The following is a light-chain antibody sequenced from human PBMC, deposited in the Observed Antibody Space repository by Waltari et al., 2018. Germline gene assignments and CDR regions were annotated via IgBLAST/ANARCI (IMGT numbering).Light chain of an antibody. Sequence: LLPQSPGTLSLSPGDSATLSCRASQSVSSRYLAWYQQKPGQSPSLLVYGASHRASGIPDRFRGGGSGTDFTLTINRLEPEDFAVYHCRQYGGSPLSFGGGTKVEIK. CDR2: GAS. J-gene: IGKJ4*01. CDR3: RQYGGSPLS. CDR1: QSVSSRY. V-gene: IGKV3-20*01.